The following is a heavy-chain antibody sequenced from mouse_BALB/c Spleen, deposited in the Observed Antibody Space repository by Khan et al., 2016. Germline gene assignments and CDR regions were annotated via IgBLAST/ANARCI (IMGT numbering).Heavy chain of an antibody. D-gene: IGHD3-1*01. CDR2: TRSKANNQAT. CDR3: KARANY. J-gene: IGHJ4*01. V-gene: IGHV6-6*01. CDR1: GFTFSDAW. Sequence: EVKLEESGGGLVQPGGTMKLSCAASGFTFSDAWMDWVRQSPEKGLEWVAETRSKANNQATYHAESVEGRFTISRDDSKSSGDLQMNSVRAEDTGIYYCKARANYWGQGTSGTVSS.